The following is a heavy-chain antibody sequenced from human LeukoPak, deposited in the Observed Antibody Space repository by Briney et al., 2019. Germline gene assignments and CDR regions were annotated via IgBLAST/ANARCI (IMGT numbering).Heavy chain of an antibody. Sequence: ASVKVSCKASGYTFTGYYMHWVRQAPGQGLEWMGWINPKSGATTYAQKFQDRVNLTRDTSINTAYMDLSGLTSDDTAVFYCAKGATEGYYYYYGLDVWGQGTTVTVSS. CDR3: AKGATEGYYYYYGLDV. CDR1: GYTFTGYY. J-gene: IGHJ6*02. V-gene: IGHV1-2*02. CDR2: INPKSGAT.